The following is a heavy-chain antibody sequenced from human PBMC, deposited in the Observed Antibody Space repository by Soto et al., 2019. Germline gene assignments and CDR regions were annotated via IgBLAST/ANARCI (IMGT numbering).Heavy chain of an antibody. CDR2: IIPIFGTA. D-gene: IGHD3-3*01. J-gene: IGHJ6*02. CDR1: GGTFSSYA. V-gene: IGHV1-69*01. Sequence: QMQLVQSGAEVKKPGSSVKVSCKASGGTFSSYAISWVRQAPGQGLEWMGGIIPIFGTANYAQKFQGRVTITADESTSTAYMELSSLRSEDTAVYYCASWVKRGNVLRFLEWLGYGMDVWGQGTTVTVSS. CDR3: ASWVKRGNVLRFLEWLGYGMDV.